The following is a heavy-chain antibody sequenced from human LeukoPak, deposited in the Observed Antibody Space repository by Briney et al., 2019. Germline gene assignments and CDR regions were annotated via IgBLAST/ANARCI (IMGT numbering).Heavy chain of an antibody. CDR3: ARDYSSRFDY. Sequence: PGGSLRLSCAASGFAFSSYAMSWVRQAPGKGLEWVSAISGSGGSTYYADSVKGRFTISRDNSKNTLYLQMNSLRADDTAGYYCARDYSSRFDYWGQGTLVTVSS. V-gene: IGHV3-23*01. J-gene: IGHJ4*02. D-gene: IGHD4-11*01. CDR1: GFAFSSYA. CDR2: ISGSGGST.